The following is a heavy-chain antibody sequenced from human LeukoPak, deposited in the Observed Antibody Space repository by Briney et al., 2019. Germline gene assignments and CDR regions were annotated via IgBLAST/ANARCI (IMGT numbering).Heavy chain of an antibody. CDR3: ARLGMVRGVIPSGYYYGMDV. Sequence: SETLSLTCTVSGGSISSYYWSWIRQPPGKGLEWIGYIYYSGSTNYNPSLKSRVTISVDMSKNQFSLKLSSVTAADTAVYYCARLGMVRGVIPSGYYYGMDVWGQGTTVTVSS. J-gene: IGHJ6*02. CDR1: GGSISSYY. CDR2: IYYSGST. V-gene: IGHV4-59*08. D-gene: IGHD3-10*01.